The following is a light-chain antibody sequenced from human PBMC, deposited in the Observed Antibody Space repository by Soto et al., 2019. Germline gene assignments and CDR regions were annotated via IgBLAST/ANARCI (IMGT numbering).Light chain of an antibody. J-gene: IGLJ2*01. V-gene: IGLV2-11*01. CDR3: CSYAGNYILV. CDR2: DVS. CDR1: SSDVGGYNY. Sequence: QSDLTQPPSVSGSPGQSVTISCTGTSSDVGGYNYVSWYQQHPGKAPKLMIYDVSKRPSGVPDRFSGSKSGNTASLTISGLQAEDEADYYCCSYAGNYILVFGGGTKLTVL.